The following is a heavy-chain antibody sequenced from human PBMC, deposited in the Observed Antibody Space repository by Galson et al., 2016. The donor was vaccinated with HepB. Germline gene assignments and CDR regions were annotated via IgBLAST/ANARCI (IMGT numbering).Heavy chain of an antibody. CDR2: ISGSGGGT. V-gene: IGHV3-23*01. Sequence: SLRLSCAASGFTFTTFAMNWVRQAPGKGLEWVSAISGSGGGTFYADSVKGRFTISRDNSKNTLYLQMNSLSAEDTAVYYCARRAYSGWFFDYWGQGTLVTVFS. CDR1: GFTFTTFA. J-gene: IGHJ4*02. CDR3: ARRAYSGWFFDY. D-gene: IGHD6-19*01.